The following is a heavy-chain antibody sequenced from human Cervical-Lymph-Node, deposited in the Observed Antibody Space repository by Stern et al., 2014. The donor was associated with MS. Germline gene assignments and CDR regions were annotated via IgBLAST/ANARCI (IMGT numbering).Heavy chain of an antibody. CDR2: IKEDGSEK. J-gene: IGHJ4*02. CDR1: GFTFSTYW. Sequence: EVHLVESGGGLVQPGGSLRLSCADSGFTFSTYWMSWVRQAPGKGLEWVASIKEDGSEKYSVDAVKGRFSISRDNAKKSLYLQMNSLRAEDTAVYYCARDRYYSDSSGYPRNYYFDYWGQGTLVTVSS. D-gene: IGHD3-22*01. CDR3: ARDRYYSDSSGYPRNYYFDY. V-gene: IGHV3-7*01.